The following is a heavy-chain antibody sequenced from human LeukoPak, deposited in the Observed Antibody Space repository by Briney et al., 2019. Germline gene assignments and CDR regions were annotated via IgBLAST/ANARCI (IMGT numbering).Heavy chain of an antibody. V-gene: IGHV3-30*19. CDR1: GFNFGIYG. D-gene: IGHD6-13*01. CDR2: ISYDGSNK. CDR3: ARDFYNGPPEGQQLVQWYFDL. J-gene: IGHJ2*01. Sequence: GGSLRLSCAASGFNFGIYGMHWVRQAPGKGLEWVAVISYDGSNKYYADSVKGRFTISRDNSKNTLYLQMNSLRAEDTAVYYCARDFYNGPPEGQQLVQWYFDLWGRGTLVTVSS.